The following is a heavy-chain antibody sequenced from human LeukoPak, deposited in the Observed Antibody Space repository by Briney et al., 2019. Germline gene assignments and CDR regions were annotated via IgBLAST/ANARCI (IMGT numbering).Heavy chain of an antibody. Sequence: PSETLSLTCTVSGGSISSYYWSWIRQPPGKGLEWIAYISDIGSINYNPSLKSRVTISLDTSKNQFSLKLSSVTAADTAVYYCAGHRPRNTVDFWGQGTLVTVSS. D-gene: IGHD2-8*02. CDR1: GGSISSYY. V-gene: IGHV4-59*08. CDR3: AGHRPRNTVDF. CDR2: ISDIGSI. J-gene: IGHJ4*02.